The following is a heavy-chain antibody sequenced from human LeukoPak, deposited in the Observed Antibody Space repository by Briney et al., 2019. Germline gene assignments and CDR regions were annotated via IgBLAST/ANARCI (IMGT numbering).Heavy chain of an antibody. D-gene: IGHD2-2*01. V-gene: IGHV4-4*02. Sequence: PSGTLSLTCAVSGGSISSSNWWSWVRQPPGKRLEWIGEIYHSGSTNYNPSLKSRVTISVDKSKNQFSLKLSSVTAADTAVYYCASGDCSSTSCYVLNYWGQGTLVTVSS. J-gene: IGHJ4*02. CDR2: IYHSGST. CDR1: GGSISSSNW. CDR3: ASGDCSSTSCYVLNY.